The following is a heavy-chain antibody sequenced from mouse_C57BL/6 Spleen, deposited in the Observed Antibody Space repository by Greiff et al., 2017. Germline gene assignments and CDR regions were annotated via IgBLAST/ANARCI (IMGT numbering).Heavy chain of an antibody. D-gene: IGHD1-1*01. CDR1: GYSITSGYY. Sequence: EVKLQESGPGLVKPSQSLSLTCSVTGYSITSGYYWNWIRQFPGNKLEWMGYISYDGSNNYNPSLKNRISITRDTSKNQFFLKLNSVTTEDTATYYCASEALYYYGSRGFAYWGQGTLVTVSA. CDR3: ASEALYYYGSRGFAY. V-gene: IGHV3-6*01. CDR2: ISYDGSN. J-gene: IGHJ3*01.